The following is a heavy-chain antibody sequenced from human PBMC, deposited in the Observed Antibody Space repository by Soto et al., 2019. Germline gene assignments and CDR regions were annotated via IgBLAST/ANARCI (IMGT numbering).Heavy chain of an antibody. CDR2: IAYDGSNK. Sequence: QVQLVESGGGVVQPGRSLRLSCAASGFTFSSYAMHWVRQAPGKGLEWVAVIAYDGSNKYYADSVKGRLTISKENSKNTRYQQMNSLSSEDTAVYYCARAPLWGTARVLWSFDLWGRGTLVTVSS. CDR1: GFTFSSYA. V-gene: IGHV3-30-3*01. D-gene: IGHD5-18*01. J-gene: IGHJ2*01. CDR3: ARAPLWGTARVLWSFDL.